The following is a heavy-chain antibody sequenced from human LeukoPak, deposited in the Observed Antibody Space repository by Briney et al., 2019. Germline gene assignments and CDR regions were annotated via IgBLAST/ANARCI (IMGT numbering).Heavy chain of an antibody. V-gene: IGHV3-7*01. CDR1: GCSFTNCW. D-gene: IGHD4/OR15-4a*01. CDR2: IDQGGSER. J-gene: IGHJ4*02. Sequence: AGGSLRFCSAASGCSFTNCWMSGVHMAPGKVPGWVANIDQGGSERNNESSVRGRFTIARNTARNSLYLQLNSLRADDTTIYYCARAQVRIFDYWGQGNLFTVSS. CDR3: ARAQVRIFDY.